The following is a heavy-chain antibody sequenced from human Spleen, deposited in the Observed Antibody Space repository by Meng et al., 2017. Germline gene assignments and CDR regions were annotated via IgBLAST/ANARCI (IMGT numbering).Heavy chain of an antibody. CDR2: VYSNGNT. CDR1: GGSLRGYY. J-gene: IGHJ4*02. Sequence: QVWRLQLGAGLFMHSVPLSLTCSVYGGSLRGYYWSSIRQPPGKGLEWIGYVYSNGNTYYNPSLKSRVTISVDTSANQFSLNLWSVTAADTAVYFCARRDGDYNRFDYWGQGMLVTVSS. V-gene: IGHV4-34*11. CDR3: ARRDGDYNRFDY. D-gene: IGHD4-17*01.